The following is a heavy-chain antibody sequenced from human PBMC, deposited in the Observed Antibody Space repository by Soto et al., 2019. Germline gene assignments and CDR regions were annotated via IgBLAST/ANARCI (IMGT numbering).Heavy chain of an antibody. Sequence: QVQLQQWGAGLLKPSETLSLTCAVYGGSFSGYYWSWIRQPPGKGLEWIGEINRSGSTNYNPSLKSRVTISVDTSKNQFSLKLSSVTAADTAVYYCARLGECSGGSCYSYWYFDLWGRGTLVTVSS. D-gene: IGHD2-15*01. CDR2: INRSGST. V-gene: IGHV4-34*01. J-gene: IGHJ2*01. CDR1: GGSFSGYY. CDR3: ARLGECSGGSCYSYWYFDL.